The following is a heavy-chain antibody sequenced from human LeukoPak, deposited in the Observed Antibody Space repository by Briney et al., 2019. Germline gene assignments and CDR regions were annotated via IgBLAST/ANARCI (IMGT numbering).Heavy chain of an antibody. CDR1: GFTFSDYY. Sequence: PGGSLRLSCAASGFTFSDYYMSWIRQAPGKGLEWVSYISSSGSTIYYADSVKGRFTISRDNAKNSLYLQMNSLRAEDTAVYYCTRVPTSPYCGGDCYPGSFDYWGQGTLVTVSS. CDR3: TRVPTSPYCGGDCYPGSFDY. J-gene: IGHJ4*02. D-gene: IGHD2-21*02. V-gene: IGHV3-11*01. CDR2: ISSSGSTI.